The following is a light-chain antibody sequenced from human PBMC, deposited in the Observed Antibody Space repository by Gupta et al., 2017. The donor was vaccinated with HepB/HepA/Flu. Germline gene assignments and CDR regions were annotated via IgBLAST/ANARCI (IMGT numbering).Light chain of an antibody. J-gene: IGKJ2*02. CDR3: QQDDTTPCT. V-gene: IGKV4-1*01. CDR2: WAS. Sequence: DIVMTQSPDSLAVSLGERVTINCKSSQSGLFRPNNRNHLAWYQQKPGQPPKLLIYWASTREFGVPDRFSGSGSGTDFTLTINNLQAEDVAVYYCQQDDTTPCTFGQGTKLEIK. CDR1: QSGLFRPNNRNH.